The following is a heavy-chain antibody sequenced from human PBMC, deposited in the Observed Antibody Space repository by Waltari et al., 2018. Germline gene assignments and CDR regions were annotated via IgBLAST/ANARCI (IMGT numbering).Heavy chain of an antibody. CDR3: ARTDSTGFFDY. J-gene: IGHJ4*02. V-gene: IGHV3-53*02. Sequence: EVQLVETGGGLIQPGGSLRLSCAASGFTVSSNYMTWVRQAPGKGLAWVSVFYSGGSIYYAESVKGRFTISRDNPKNTLYLQMNSLRAEDTAVYYCARTDSTGFFDYWGQGNLVTVSS. CDR1: GFTVSSNY. CDR2: FYSGGSI. D-gene: IGHD3-22*01.